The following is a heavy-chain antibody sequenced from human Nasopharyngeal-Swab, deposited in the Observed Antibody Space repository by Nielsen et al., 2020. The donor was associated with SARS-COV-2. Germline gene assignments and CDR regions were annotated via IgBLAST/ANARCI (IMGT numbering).Heavy chain of an antibody. CDR2: INKDGSEK. V-gene: IGHV3-7*01. CDR3: ARDRGYYVFDY. D-gene: IGHD3-10*02. J-gene: IGHJ4*02. Sequence: GESLQISCAASGLSFSEFWMYWVRQAPGKGLEWVASINKDGSEKYYGDSVRGRFTTSRDNAENSLSLQMNSLRGEDTAVYYCARDRGYYVFDYWGQGTLVTVSS. CDR1: GLSFSEFW.